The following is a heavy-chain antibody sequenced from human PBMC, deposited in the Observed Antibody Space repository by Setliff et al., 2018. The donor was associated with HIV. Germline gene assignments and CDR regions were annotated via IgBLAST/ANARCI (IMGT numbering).Heavy chain of an antibody. V-gene: IGHV4-34*01. CDR1: GGSFSDSS. J-gene: IGHJ6*03. CDR3: ARHVVVFGVVIIVDYYMDV. D-gene: IGHD3-3*01. CDR2: INRSGGS. Sequence: TLSLTCAVFGGSFSDSSWNWFRQAPGTGLEWVGEINRSGGSNYNSSLKSRVTISIDASKFQFSLTLDSLTAADTAVYYCARHVVVFGVVIIVDYYMDVWGKGTTVTVSS.